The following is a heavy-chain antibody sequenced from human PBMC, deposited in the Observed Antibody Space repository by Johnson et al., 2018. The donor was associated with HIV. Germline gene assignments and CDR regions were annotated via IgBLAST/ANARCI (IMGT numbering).Heavy chain of an antibody. D-gene: IGHD2-8*01. Sequence: QLVESGGGVVQPGGSLRLSSAASGFTFSSHGMHWVRQAPGKGLEWVAFIRYDGSNKYYADSVTGRFTISRDNSKNTPYLQMNSLRAEDTAVYYCAKNGARGDAFDIWGQGTMVTVSS. CDR3: AKNGARGDAFDI. V-gene: IGHV3-30*02. CDR1: GFTFSSHG. J-gene: IGHJ3*02. CDR2: IRYDGSNK.